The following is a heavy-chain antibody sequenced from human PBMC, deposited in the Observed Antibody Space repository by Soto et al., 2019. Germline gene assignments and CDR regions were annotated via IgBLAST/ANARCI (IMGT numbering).Heavy chain of an antibody. CDR3: TKDHDSFTITRIYYYYGMDV. CDR1: GYTFTSYG. Sequence: QVQLVQSGAEVKKPGASVKVSCKASGYTFTSYGISWVRQAPGQGLEWMGWISAYNGNTNYAQKLQGRVTMTTDTSTSTDNMELTSPKSDATAVYYCTKDHDSFTITRIYYYYGMDVWGKGTTVTVSS. J-gene: IGHJ6*04. D-gene: IGHD2-21*02. V-gene: IGHV1-18*01. CDR2: ISAYNGNT.